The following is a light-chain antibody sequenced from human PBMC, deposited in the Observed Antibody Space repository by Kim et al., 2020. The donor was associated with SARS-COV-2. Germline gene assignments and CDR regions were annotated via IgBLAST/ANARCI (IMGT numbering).Light chain of an antibody. CDR1: KLGDKY. Sequence: SPEQTASIACSGDKLGDKYACWYQQKPGKSPVLVIYQDSKRPSGIPERFSGSNSGKTATLTISGTQAMDEADYYCQAWDSSTGVFGTGTKVTVL. CDR2: QDS. V-gene: IGLV3-1*01. J-gene: IGLJ1*01. CDR3: QAWDSSTGV.